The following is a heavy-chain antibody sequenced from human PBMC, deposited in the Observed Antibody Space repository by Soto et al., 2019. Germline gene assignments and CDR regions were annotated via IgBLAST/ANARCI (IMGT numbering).Heavy chain of an antibody. Sequence: QVQLVQSGAEVKKPGSSVKVSCKASGGTFSSYTISWVRHAPGQGLEWMGRIIPILCIANYAQKFQGRVTITADKSTSTAYMELSSLSCEDTAVYYCARHGYCSGGSCYFAQFYYYMDVWGKGTTVTVSS. CDR3: ARHGYCSGGSCYFAQFYYYMDV. V-gene: IGHV1-69*02. D-gene: IGHD2-15*01. CDR2: IIPILCIA. CDR1: GGTFSSYT. J-gene: IGHJ6*03.